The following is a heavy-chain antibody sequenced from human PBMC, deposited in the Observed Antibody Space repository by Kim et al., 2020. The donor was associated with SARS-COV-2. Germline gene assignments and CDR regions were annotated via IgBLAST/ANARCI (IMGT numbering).Heavy chain of an antibody. CDR1: GFTFSTYW. Sequence: GGSLRLSCAASGFTFSTYWMSWVRQAPGKGLEWVATIQQDGRETYYVDSVKGRFTISKDNAKNSLYLHMNSLRAEDTAVYYCAREGLFVGGTTSYSFYYYMDVWGRGTTVTVSS. J-gene: IGHJ6*03. V-gene: IGHV3-7*01. D-gene: IGHD1-26*01. CDR3: AREGLFVGGTTSYSFYYYMDV. CDR2: IQQDGRET.